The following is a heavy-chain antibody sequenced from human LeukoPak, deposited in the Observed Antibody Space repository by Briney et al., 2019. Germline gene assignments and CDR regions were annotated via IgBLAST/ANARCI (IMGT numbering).Heavy chain of an antibody. J-gene: IGHJ6*03. CDR3: ARAAKWEFYHYYMDV. D-gene: IGHD1-26*01. Sequence: GGSLRLSCVASEFTFSSYSMIWVRQAPGKGLEWISYISNGSGNRYYADSVKGRFTISRDDAKNLLYLQMNNLRADDTAVYYCARAAKWEFYHYYMDVWGKGTTVAVSS. CDR2: ISNGSGNR. CDR1: EFTFSSYS. V-gene: IGHV3-48*01.